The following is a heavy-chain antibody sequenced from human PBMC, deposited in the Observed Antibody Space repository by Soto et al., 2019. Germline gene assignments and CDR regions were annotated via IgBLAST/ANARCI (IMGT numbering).Heavy chain of an antibody. J-gene: IGHJ4*02. D-gene: IGHD6-13*01. V-gene: IGHV1-46*01. CDR3: AGELAAGDH. CDR1: GYTFTHYY. Sequence: QVQLVQSGAEVKKPGASVKVSCRTSGYTFTHYYIHWVRQAPGQGLEWLGIINPASGSTNYAHEFQGRGTLARGKAPTTGYKELGGLRAEGTAIFFCAGELAAGDHWGQGTLVTVSS. CDR2: INPASGST.